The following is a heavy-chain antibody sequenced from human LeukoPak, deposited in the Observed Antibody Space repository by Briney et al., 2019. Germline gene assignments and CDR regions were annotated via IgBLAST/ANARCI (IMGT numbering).Heavy chain of an antibody. V-gene: IGHV3-53*05. CDR2: SADGSATK. CDR1: GFTVSSNY. Sequence: TGGSLRLSCAASGFTVSSNYMSWVRQAPGKGLEWISYSADGSATKYYADSVKGRFTISRDNSKNTLYLQMNSLRAEDTAVYYCAREKPHDSSGYYYGRAFDIWGQGTMVTVSS. D-gene: IGHD3-22*01. J-gene: IGHJ3*02. CDR3: AREKPHDSSGYYYGRAFDI.